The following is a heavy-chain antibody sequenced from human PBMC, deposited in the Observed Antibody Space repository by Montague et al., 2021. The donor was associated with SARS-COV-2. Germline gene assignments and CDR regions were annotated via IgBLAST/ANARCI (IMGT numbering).Heavy chain of an antibody. CDR1: VFIFSSYE. V-gene: IGHV3-48*03. CDR2: ISSSGSTI. CDR3: ARVLPGLRARALFDY. Sequence: SLRLSCAASVFIFSSYEMNWVRQAPGKGLEWVSYISSSGSTIYYSYSXKGRFTISRDNAKNSLYLQMNSLRAEDTAVYYCARVLPGLRARALFDYWGQGSLVTVSS. J-gene: IGHJ4*02. D-gene: IGHD5-12*01.